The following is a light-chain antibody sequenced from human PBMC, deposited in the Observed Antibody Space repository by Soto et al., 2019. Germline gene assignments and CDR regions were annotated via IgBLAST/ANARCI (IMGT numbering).Light chain of an antibody. V-gene: IGLV3-1*01. Sequence: SYELTQSPSVSVSPGQTVSISCSGDKLGEKFVCWYQQRPGQSPVLIIFKDNERPSGIPDRFSASNSGNTATLTISGAQAKDEADYYCQAGDGIAVFGGGTKLTVL. CDR1: KLGEKF. J-gene: IGLJ2*01. CDR3: QAGDGIAV. CDR2: KDN.